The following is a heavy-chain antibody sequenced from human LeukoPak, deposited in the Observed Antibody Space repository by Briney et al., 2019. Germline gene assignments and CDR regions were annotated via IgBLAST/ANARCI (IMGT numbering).Heavy chain of an antibody. V-gene: IGHV4-4*07. D-gene: IGHD1-26*01. Sequence: SETLSHTCTVSGGSISNYYWSWIRQPAGKGLEWIGRIYTSGSTNYNPSLQSRVAMSVDTSKNQFSLKLSSVTAADTAVYYCARDRGGLPTLYFDYWGQGTLVTVSS. CDR3: ARDRGGLPTLYFDY. J-gene: IGHJ4*02. CDR1: GGSISNYY. CDR2: IYTSGST.